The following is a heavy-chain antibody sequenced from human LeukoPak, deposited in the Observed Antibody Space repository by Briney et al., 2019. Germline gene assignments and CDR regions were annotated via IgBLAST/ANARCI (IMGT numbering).Heavy chain of an antibody. CDR3: AKAVEGQLLSNDAFDI. CDR1: GFTFDDYA. CDR2: ISWNSGSI. V-gene: IGHV3-9*03. D-gene: IGHD2-2*01. J-gene: IGHJ3*02. Sequence: PGGSLRLSCAASGFTFDDYAMHWVRQAPGKGLEWVSGISWNSGSIGYADSVKGRFTISRDNAKNSLYLQMNSLRAEDMALYYCAKAVEGQLLSNDAFDIWGQGTMVTVSS.